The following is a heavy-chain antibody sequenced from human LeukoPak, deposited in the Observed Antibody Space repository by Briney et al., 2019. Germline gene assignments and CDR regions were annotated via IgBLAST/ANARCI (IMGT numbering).Heavy chain of an antibody. CDR2: ISGSGGST. CDR1: GFTFSSYA. V-gene: IGHV3-23*01. Sequence: PGGSLRLSCAASGFTFSSYAMSWVLQAPWKRLEWVPAISGSGGSTYYADSVKGRFTISRDNSKNTLYLQMNSLRAEDTAVYYFLLQAEDGIRGFDWLVYFQHWGQGTLVTVSS. D-gene: IGHD3-9*01. CDR3: LLQAEDGIRGFDWLVYFQH. J-gene: IGHJ1*01.